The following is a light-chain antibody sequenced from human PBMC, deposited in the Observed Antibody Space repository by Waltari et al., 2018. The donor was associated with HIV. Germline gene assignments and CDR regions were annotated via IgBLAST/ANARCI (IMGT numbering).Light chain of an antibody. CDR2: AVN. CDR1: SSDVGGFHY. Sequence: QSALTQPPSASGSPGQSVTLSCTGTSSDVGGFHYVYWSQQHPAKAPKLLIYAVNRRPSGVPDRFSGSKSGNTASLTVSGLQTEDEADYYCSSYADTNNVLFGGGTKLTVL. J-gene: IGLJ3*02. CDR3: SSYADTNNVL. V-gene: IGLV2-8*01.